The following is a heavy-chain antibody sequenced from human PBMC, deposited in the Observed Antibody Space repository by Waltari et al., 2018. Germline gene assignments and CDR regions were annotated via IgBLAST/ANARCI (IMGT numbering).Heavy chain of an antibody. V-gene: IGHV1-18*01. CDR2: IISYNGNT. J-gene: IGHJ4*02. CDR3: ARGDGLSWYSSSWYGSYYFDY. CDR1: GYTFNSFG. Sequence: QVQLVQSGAEVKKPGASVKVSCKASGYTFNSFGNSWVRQAPGQGLEWMGWIISYNGNTNYDQKFQGRVTMTPDTSTSTAYMELRGLRSDGTAVYYCARGDGLSWYSSSWYGSYYFDYWGQGTLVTVSS. D-gene: IGHD6-13*01.